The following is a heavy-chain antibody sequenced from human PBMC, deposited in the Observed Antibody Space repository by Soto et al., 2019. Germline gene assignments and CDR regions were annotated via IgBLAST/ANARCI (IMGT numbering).Heavy chain of an antibody. Sequence: QVQLVQSGAEVKKPGSSVKVSCKASGGTFGSYAISWVRQAPGQGLEWMGGIIPIFGTANYAQKFQGRVTITADESTSPAYMELSSLRSEDTAVYYCARGALGDYVWGSRDWGQGTLVTVSS. CDR1: GGTFGSYA. J-gene: IGHJ4*02. CDR3: ARGALGDYVWGSRD. V-gene: IGHV1-69*01. D-gene: IGHD3-16*01. CDR2: IIPIFGTA.